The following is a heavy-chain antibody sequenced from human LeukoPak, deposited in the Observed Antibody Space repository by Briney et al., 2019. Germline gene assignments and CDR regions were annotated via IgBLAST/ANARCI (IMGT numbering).Heavy chain of an antibody. CDR2: IYYSGST. CDR1: GGSISSGDYY. J-gene: IGHJ5*02. D-gene: IGHD2-2*01. Sequence: SETLSLTCTVSGGSISSGDYYWSWIRQPPGKGLEWIGYIYYSGSTYYNPSLKSRVTISVDTSKNQFSLKLSSVTAADTAVYYCARSDIVVVPTARGGIDPWGQGALVTVSS. CDR3: ARSDIVVVPTARGGIDP. V-gene: IGHV4-30-4*01.